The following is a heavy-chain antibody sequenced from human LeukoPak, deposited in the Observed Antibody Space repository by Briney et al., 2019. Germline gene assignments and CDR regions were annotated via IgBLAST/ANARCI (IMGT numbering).Heavy chain of an antibody. CDR3: AICNVDTAGVDY. Sequence: GSLRLSCAASGFTFSSYRMNWVRQAPGKGLEGVSSISSSRSYIYYADSVKGRFTISRDNAKNSLYLQMNSLRAEDTAVYYCAICNVDTAGVDYWGQGTLVTVSS. D-gene: IGHD5-18*01. V-gene: IGHV3-21*01. J-gene: IGHJ4*02. CDR1: GFTFSSYR. CDR2: ISSSRSYI.